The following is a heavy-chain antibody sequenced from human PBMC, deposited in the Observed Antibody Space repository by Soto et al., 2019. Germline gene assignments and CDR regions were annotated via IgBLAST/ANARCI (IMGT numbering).Heavy chain of an antibody. CDR2: IIPIFGTA. CDR1: GGTFSSYA. CDR3: ARDPLGYCSSTSCYSVVYGMDV. V-gene: IGHV1-69*01. Sequence: QVQLVQSGAEVKKPGSSVKVSCKASGGTFSSYAISWVRQAPGQGLEWMGGIIPIFGTANYAQKFQGRVTITADESTSTAYMELSSLRSEDTAVYCCARDPLGYCSSTSCYSVVYGMDVWGQGTTVTVSS. J-gene: IGHJ6*02. D-gene: IGHD2-2*01.